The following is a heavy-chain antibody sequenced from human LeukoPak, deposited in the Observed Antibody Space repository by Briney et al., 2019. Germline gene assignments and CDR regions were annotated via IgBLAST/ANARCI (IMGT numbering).Heavy chain of an antibody. J-gene: IGHJ4*02. D-gene: IGHD3-10*01. CDR2: ISSSGSTI. Sequence: GGSLRLSCAASGFTFSSYSTNWVRQAPGKGLEWVSYISSSGSTIYYTDSVKGRFTISRDNARNSLDLQMNSLRAEDTAVYYCARGPMLRGVIIRRSKSGYFDYWGQGTLVTVSS. V-gene: IGHV3-48*04. CDR3: ARGPMLRGVIIRRSKSGYFDY. CDR1: GFTFSSYS.